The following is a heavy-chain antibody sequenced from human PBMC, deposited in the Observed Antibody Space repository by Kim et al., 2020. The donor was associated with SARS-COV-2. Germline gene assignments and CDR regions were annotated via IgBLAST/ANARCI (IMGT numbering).Heavy chain of an antibody. CDR3: AKDLEEGLPSGGVDY. D-gene: IGHD2-8*02. Sequence: GGSLRLSCAASGFTFSSYGMHWVRQAPGKGLEWVAVISYDGSNKYYADSVKGRFTISGDNSKNTLYLQMNSLRAEDTAVYYCAKDLEEGLPSGGVDYWGQGTLVTVSS. J-gene: IGHJ4*02. V-gene: IGHV3-30*18. CDR2: ISYDGSNK. CDR1: GFTFSSYG.